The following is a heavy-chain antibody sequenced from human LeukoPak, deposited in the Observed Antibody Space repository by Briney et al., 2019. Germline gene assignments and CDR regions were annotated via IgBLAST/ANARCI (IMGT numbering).Heavy chain of an antibody. V-gene: IGHV3-7*01. CDR3: ASRASSGWYYYYYYMDV. CDR1: GFTFSTSG. CDR2: IKQDGSEK. D-gene: IGHD6-19*01. J-gene: IGHJ6*03. Sequence: GGSLRLSCAASGFTFSTSGMHWVRQAPGKGLEWVANIKQDGSEKYYVDSVKGRFTISRDNAKNSLYLQMNSLRAEDTAVYYCASRASSGWYYYYYYMDVWGKGTTVTVSS.